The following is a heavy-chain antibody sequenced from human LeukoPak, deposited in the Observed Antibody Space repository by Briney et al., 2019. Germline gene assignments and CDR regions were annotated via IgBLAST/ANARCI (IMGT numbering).Heavy chain of an antibody. J-gene: IGHJ4*02. D-gene: IGHD1-26*01. CDR3: ARANSGAYWDYFEN. CDR1: GFTFSSHW. V-gene: IGHV3-74*03. CDR2: VKSDGRST. Sequence: GGSLRLSCAASGFTFSSHWMHWVRQAPGKGLVWVSGVKSDGRSTMYADSVKGRFTISRDNAKNTLYLQLNSLRAEDTAVYYCARANSGAYWDYFENWGQGTQVTVSS.